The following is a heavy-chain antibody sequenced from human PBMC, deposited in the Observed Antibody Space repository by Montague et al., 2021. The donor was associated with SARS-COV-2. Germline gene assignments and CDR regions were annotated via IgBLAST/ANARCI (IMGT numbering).Heavy chain of an antibody. CDR3: ARQDAWAYCGDECYRGWFDS. CDR2: IFYNRST. J-gene: IGHJ5*01. D-gene: IGHD2-21*01. V-gene: IGHV4-59*01. CDR1: FGSISTYY. Sequence: SETLSLTCTVSFGSISTYYWSWIRQPPGKGLEWIGFIFYNRSTKYNPSLKRRVSISLDTSKNQFSLKLSSVTAADTAVYYCARQDAWAYCGDECYRGWFDSWGQGTLVTVSS.